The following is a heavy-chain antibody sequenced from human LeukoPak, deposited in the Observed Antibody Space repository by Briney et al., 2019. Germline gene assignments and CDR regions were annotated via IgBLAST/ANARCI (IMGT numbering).Heavy chain of an antibody. CDR1: GFTFSSYS. V-gene: IGHV3-21*01. Sequence: GRSLRLSCAASGFTFSSYSMNWVRQAPGKGLEWVSSISSSSSYIYYADSVKGRFTISRDNAKNSLYLQMNSLRAEDTAVYYCARDRYYDFWSGYPVGMDVWGQGTTVTVSS. CDR2: ISSSSSYI. D-gene: IGHD3-3*01. J-gene: IGHJ6*02. CDR3: ARDRYYDFWSGYPVGMDV.